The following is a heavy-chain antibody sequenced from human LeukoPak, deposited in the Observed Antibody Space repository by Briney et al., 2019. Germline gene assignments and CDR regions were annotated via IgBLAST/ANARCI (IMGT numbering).Heavy chain of an antibody. V-gene: IGHV3-30*18. J-gene: IGHJ4*02. Sequence: PGGSLRLSCAASGFTFSSYGMHWVRQAPGKGLEWVAVISYDGSNKYYADSVKGRFPISRDNSKNTLYLQMNSLRAEGTAVYYCAKEGTPYSNYAEIDYWGQGTLVTVSS. CDR1: GFTFSSYG. D-gene: IGHD4-11*01. CDR3: AKEGTPYSNYAEIDY. CDR2: ISYDGSNK.